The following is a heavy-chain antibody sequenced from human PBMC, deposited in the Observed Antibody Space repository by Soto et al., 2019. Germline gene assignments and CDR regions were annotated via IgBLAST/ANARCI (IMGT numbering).Heavy chain of an antibody. CDR3: ASTRDGLVDY. CDR2: IYYSGST. Sequence: KASETLSLTCTVSGGSISSYYWSWIRQPPGKGLEWIGYIYYSGSTNYNPSLKSRVTISVDTSKNQFSLKLSSVTAADTAVYYCASTRDGLVDYWGQGTLVTVSS. CDR1: GGSISSYY. J-gene: IGHJ4*02. V-gene: IGHV4-59*01.